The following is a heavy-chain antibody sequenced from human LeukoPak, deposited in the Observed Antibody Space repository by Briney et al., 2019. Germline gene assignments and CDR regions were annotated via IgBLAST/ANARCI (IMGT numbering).Heavy chain of an antibody. CDR3: ARSNIVVVPAAIHDYYYYYGMDV. J-gene: IGHJ6*02. CDR1: GYSFTSYW. V-gene: IGHV5-51*01. Sequence: GKSLKISCKGSGYSFTSYWIGWVRQMPGKGLEWMGIIYPGDSDTRYSPSFQGQVTISADKSISTAYLQWSSLKASDTAMYYCARSNIVVVPAAIHDYYYYYGMDVWGQGTTVTVSS. CDR2: IYPGDSDT. D-gene: IGHD2-2*01.